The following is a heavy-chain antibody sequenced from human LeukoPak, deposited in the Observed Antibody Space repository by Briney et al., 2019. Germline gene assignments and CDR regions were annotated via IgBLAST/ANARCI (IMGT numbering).Heavy chain of an antibody. J-gene: IGHJ5*02. CDR3: ARDISVCSGGSCYDNWFDP. CDR1: GFTFSPVW. CDR2: IINDGSYT. V-gene: IGHV3-74*01. Sequence: GGSLRLSCAASGFTFSPVWMHWVRQAPGKGLMWVSHIINDGSYTTYADSVKGRFTISRDNAKNTVYLQMNSLRAEDTAVYYCARDISVCSGGSCYDNWFDPWGQGTLVTVSS. D-gene: IGHD2-15*01.